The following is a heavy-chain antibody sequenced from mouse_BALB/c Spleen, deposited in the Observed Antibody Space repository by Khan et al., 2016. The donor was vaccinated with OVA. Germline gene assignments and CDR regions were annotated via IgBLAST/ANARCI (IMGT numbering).Heavy chain of an antibody. Sequence: EVQLQESGPGLVKPSQSLSLTCTVTGYSITSDYAWNWIRQFPGNKLEWMGYISYSGSTSYPPYLKSRISITRDTSKHQFFLQLNSVTTEDTATYYCARGRAYWGQGTLVTVSA. J-gene: IGHJ3*01. CDR2: ISYSGST. CDR3: ARGRAY. V-gene: IGHV3-2*02. D-gene: IGHD3-3*01. CDR1: GYSITSDYA.